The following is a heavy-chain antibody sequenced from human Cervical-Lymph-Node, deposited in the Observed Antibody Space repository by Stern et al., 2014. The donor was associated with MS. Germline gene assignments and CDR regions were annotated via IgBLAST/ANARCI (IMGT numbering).Heavy chain of an antibody. CDR1: GFTFSSYW. CDR2: INSDGSST. D-gene: IGHD2-2*01. Sequence: EVQLLESGGGLVQPGGSLRLSCAASGFTFSSYWMHWVRQAPGKGLVWVSRINSDGSSTNYADSVKGRFTISRDNAKNTLYLQMNSLRAEDTAVYYCANQLVFDGSDYWGQGTLVTVSS. V-gene: IGHV3-74*02. J-gene: IGHJ4*02. CDR3: ANQLVFDGSDY.